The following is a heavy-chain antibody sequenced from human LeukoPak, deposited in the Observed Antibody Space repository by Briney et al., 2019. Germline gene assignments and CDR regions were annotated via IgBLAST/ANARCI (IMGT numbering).Heavy chain of an antibody. V-gene: IGHV3-21*01. D-gene: IGHD6-13*01. CDR3: ATPRYSSSWYFDY. CDR1: GFTFSSYS. CDR2: ISSSSSYI. Sequence: GGSLRLSCAASGFTFSSYSMNWVRQAPGKGLEWVSSISSSSSYIYYADSVKGRFTISRDNAKNSLYLQVNSLRAEDTAVYYCATPRYSSSWYFDYWGQGTLVTVSS. J-gene: IGHJ4*02.